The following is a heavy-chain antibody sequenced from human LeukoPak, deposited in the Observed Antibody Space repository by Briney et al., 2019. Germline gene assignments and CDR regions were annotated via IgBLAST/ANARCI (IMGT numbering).Heavy chain of an antibody. J-gene: IGHJ5*02. CDR2: INHSGST. V-gene: IGHV4-34*01. CDR1: GGSFSGYY. Sequence: SETLSLTCAVYGGSFSGYYWSWLRQPPGKGLEWIGEINHSGSTNYNPSLKSRVTISVDTSKNQFSLKLSSVTAADTAVYYCARGYSSSWSNWFDPWGQGTLVTVSS. CDR3: ARGYSSSWSNWFDP. D-gene: IGHD6-13*01.